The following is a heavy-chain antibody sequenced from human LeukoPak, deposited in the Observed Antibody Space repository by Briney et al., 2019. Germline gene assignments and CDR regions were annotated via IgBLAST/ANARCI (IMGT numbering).Heavy chain of an antibody. Sequence: ASVKVSCKASGYTFTSYGISWVRQAPGQGLEWMGWISAYNGNTNYAQKLQGRVTMTTDTSTSTAYMELRSLRSDDAAVYYCARRQLVIDWFDPWGQGTLVTVSS. CDR2: ISAYNGNT. V-gene: IGHV1-18*01. D-gene: IGHD6-13*01. J-gene: IGHJ5*02. CDR1: GYTFTSYG. CDR3: ARRQLVIDWFDP.